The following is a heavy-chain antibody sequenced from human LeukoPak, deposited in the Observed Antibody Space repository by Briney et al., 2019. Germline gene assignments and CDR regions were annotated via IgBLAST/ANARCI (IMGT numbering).Heavy chain of an antibody. J-gene: IGHJ4*02. V-gene: IGHV1-2*02. CDR3: ARSNCLYCSSITCLFDY. Sequence: PWGSVNVSCKASGYTFTDYYMHWVRQAPGQGFEWMGWINPNEGNTNYAQKFQGRVTITRDTSINTANMEVSRLRSDDTAVYYCARSNCLYCSSITCLFDYWGQGTLVTVSS. D-gene: IGHD2-2*01. CDR2: INPNEGNT. CDR1: GYTFTDYY.